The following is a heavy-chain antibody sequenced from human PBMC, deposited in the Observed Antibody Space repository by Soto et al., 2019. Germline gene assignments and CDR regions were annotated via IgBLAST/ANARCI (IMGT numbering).Heavy chain of an antibody. CDR3: ARLRASSWYMGGYLDY. D-gene: IGHD6-13*01. J-gene: IGHJ4*02. CDR2: IVSSSAYT. CDR1: GFTFSDYY. Sequence: GSLRLSCAASGFTFSDYYMSWIRQAPGKGLEWVSYIVSSSAYTNYADSVKGRFTISRDNAKNSLYLEMNSLRAEDTAVYYCARLRASSWYMGGYLDYWGQGTLVTVPS. V-gene: IGHV3-11*06.